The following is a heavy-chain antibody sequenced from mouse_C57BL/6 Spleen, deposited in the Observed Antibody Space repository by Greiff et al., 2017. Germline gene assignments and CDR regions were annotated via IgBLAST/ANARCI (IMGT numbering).Heavy chain of an antibody. Sequence: VQLQESGAELVRPGTSVKVSCKASGYAFTNYLIEWVKQRPGQGLEWIGVINPGSGGTNYNEKFKGKATLTADKSSSTAYMQLSSLTSEDSAVYFCAREEMVGFAYWGQGTLVTVSA. J-gene: IGHJ3*01. D-gene: IGHD1-1*02. CDR3: AREEMVGFAY. V-gene: IGHV1-54*01. CDR1: GYAFTNYL. CDR2: INPGSGGT.